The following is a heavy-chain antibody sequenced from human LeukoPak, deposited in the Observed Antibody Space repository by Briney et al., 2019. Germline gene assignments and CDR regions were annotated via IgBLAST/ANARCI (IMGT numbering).Heavy chain of an antibody. CDR1: GGSFSNYY. CDR2: VHYSGST. J-gene: IGHJ4*02. V-gene: IGHV4-59*01. CDR3: ARVGSGGDFWSGSYYFDY. D-gene: IGHD3-3*01. Sequence: SETLSLTCTVSGGSFSNYYWSWIRQPAGKGLEWIAYVHYSGSTNYNPSLKSRVTISVVTSKSQFSLKLTSVTAADTAVYYCARVGSGGDFWSGSYYFDYWGQGTLVTVSS.